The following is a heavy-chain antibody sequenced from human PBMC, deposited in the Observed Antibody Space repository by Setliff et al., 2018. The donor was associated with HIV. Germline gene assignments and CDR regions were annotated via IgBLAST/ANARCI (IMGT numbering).Heavy chain of an antibody. J-gene: IGHJ5*02. D-gene: IGHD3-10*01. CDR3: ARRIDNSGSFPDKNWFDT. CDR1: GGSIIGYC. V-gene: IGHV4-4*09. CDR2: IFTSGST. Sequence: SETLSLTCTVSGGSIIGYCWNWIRQPPGRGLEWIGYIFTSGSTKYNPSLQSRVTMSIDTSKNQFSLTLTSVTAADTAVYYCARRIDNSGSFPDKNWFDTWGQGSLVTV.